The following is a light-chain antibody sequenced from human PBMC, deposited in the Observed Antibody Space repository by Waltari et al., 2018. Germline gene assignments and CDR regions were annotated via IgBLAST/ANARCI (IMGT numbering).Light chain of an antibody. CDR2: DAS. CDR3: QKYVLLPAT. V-gene: IGKV3-20*01. Sequence: EIVLTQSPGPLSLSPGELATLSCRASQSVSRALAWYQQKPGQDPRLLIYDASTRATGIPDRFSGSGSGTDFSLTISRLEPEDFAVYYCQKYVLLPATFGQGTKVEIK. J-gene: IGKJ1*01. CDR1: QSVSRA.